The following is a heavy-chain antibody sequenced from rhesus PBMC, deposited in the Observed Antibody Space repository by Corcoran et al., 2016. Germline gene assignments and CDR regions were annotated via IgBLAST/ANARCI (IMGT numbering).Heavy chain of an antibody. CDR3: AREGGRSFDY. V-gene: IGHV3S11*01. CDR1: GFTFSHYW. J-gene: IGHJ4*01. CDR2: NKNKDEGGKA. Sequence: EVQLVESGGGLVQPGGSLRLSCSVSGFTFSHYWMSWVRPPPGKGLEGVGFNKNKDEGGKAADDESVKGRVSISRDDSKNTLNLQMNSLKTEDTAVYYCAREGGRSFDYWGQGVLVTVSS. D-gene: IGHD1-44*02.